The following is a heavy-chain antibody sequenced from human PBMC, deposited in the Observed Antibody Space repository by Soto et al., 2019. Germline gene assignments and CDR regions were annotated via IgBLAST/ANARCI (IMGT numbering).Heavy chain of an antibody. D-gene: IGHD6-19*01. CDR1: GVSISSYY. V-gene: IGHV4-59*01. Sequence: SETLSLTCTVSGVSISSYYCSWIRQPPGKGLEWIGYIYYSGSTNYNPSLKSRVTISVDTSKNQFSLKLSSATAADTAVYYCARVSSGWFVAFDIWGQGTMVTVSS. J-gene: IGHJ3*02. CDR2: IYYSGST. CDR3: ARVSSGWFVAFDI.